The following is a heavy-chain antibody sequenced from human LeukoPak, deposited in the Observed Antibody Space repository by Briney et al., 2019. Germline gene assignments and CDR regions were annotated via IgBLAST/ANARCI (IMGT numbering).Heavy chain of an antibody. V-gene: IGHV3-23*01. J-gene: IGHJ6*03. CDR3: AKGAYSSSWYSYYYYYMDV. Sequence: PGGSLRLSCAASGFTFSSYAMSWVRQAPGKGLEWVSAISGSGGSTYYADSVKGRFTISRDNSKNTLYLQMNSLRAEDTALYYCAKGAYSSSWYSYYYYYMDVWGKGTTVTVSS. D-gene: IGHD6-13*01. CDR1: GFTFSSYA. CDR2: ISGSGGST.